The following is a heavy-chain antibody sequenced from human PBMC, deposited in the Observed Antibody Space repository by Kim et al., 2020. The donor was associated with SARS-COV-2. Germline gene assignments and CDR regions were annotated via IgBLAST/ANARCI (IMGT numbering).Heavy chain of an antibody. D-gene: IGHD3-3*01. Sequence: YAQKLPGRVTMTTDTSTSTAYMELRSLRSDATAVYYCARVYDFWSGYSDYWGQGTLVTVSS. CDR3: ARVYDFWSGYSDY. J-gene: IGHJ4*02. V-gene: IGHV1-18*01.